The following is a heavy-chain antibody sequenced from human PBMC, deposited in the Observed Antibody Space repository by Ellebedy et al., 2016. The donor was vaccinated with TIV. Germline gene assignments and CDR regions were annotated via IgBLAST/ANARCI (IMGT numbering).Heavy chain of an antibody. V-gene: IGHV3-48*04. CDR1: GFTFSIYS. CDR3: ARSVEYHFDH. J-gene: IGHJ4*02. Sequence: PGGSLRLSCAASGFTFSIYSMNWVRQAPGKGLEWVSYINSASSSSYYADSVKGRFVISRDNDENSVYLQMYDLRAEDTAVYYCARSVEYHFDHWGQGIVVTVSS. D-gene: IGHD2-2*01. CDR2: INSASSSS.